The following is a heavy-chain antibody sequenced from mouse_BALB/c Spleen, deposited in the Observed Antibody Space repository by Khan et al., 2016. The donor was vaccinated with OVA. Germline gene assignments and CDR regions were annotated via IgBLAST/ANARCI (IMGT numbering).Heavy chain of an antibody. CDR2: ISGTGSYT. D-gene: IGHD2-10*01. J-gene: IGHJ3*01. CDR1: GFAFSSYD. CDR3: ARPSYYGNPWFTY. Sequence: EVELVESGGGLVKPGGSLKLSCAASGFAFSSYDMSWVRQTPEKRLELVATISGTGSYTYYPDSVKGRFTISRDNARNTLYLQMSSLRSEDTALYYCARPSYYGNPWFTYWGQGTLVTVSA. V-gene: IGHV5-9*02.